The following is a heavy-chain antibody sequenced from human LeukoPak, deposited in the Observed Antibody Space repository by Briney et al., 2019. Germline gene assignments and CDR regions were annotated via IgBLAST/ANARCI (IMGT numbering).Heavy chain of an antibody. D-gene: IGHD3-22*01. CDR2: IYWNDDK. V-gene: IGHV2-5*01. CDR3: AHRLAYYYDSSGYIS. CDR1: GFSLSTGAVS. Sequence: SGPTLVKPTQTLTLTCTFSGFSLSTGAVSVGWIRQPPGKALEWLALIYWNDDKRYSPSLKSRLTITKDTSKNQVVLTMTNMDPVDTATYYCAHRLAYYYDSSGYISWGQGTLVTVSS. J-gene: IGHJ5*02.